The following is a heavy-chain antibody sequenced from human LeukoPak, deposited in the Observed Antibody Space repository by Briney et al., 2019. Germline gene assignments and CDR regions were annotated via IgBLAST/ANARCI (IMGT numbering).Heavy chain of an antibody. D-gene: IGHD3-3*01. Sequence: GGSLRLSCVASGFTFSSYWMSWVRQAPGKGLEWVANIKQDGSEKYYVDSVKGRFTISRDNAKNSLYLQMNSLRAEDTAVYYCARRYYDFWSGYSYYFDYWGQGTLVSVSS. J-gene: IGHJ4*02. V-gene: IGHV3-7*01. CDR1: GFTFSSYW. CDR3: ARRYYDFWSGYSYYFDY. CDR2: IKQDGSEK.